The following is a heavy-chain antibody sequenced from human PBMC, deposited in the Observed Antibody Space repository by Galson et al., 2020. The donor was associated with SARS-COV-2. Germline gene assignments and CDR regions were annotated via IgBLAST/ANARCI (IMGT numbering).Heavy chain of an antibody. D-gene: IGHD3-9*01. J-gene: IGHJ4*02. Sequence: SETLSLTCTVSGDSISNFISFWGWVRQPPGKGLEWIGSMYFSGSTYYSPSLKSRVTISADTSKNQFSLNLTSVTAADTAVYYCARHRTELRYFDWFFDYWGRGTLVTVSS. V-gene: IGHV4-39*01. CDR3: ARHRTELRYFDWFFDY. CDR1: GDSISNFISF. CDR2: MYFSGST.